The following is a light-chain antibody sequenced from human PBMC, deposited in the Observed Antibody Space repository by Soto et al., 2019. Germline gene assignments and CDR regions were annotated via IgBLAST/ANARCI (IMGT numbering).Light chain of an antibody. V-gene: IGLV1-40*01. CDR3: QSYDSSLNRV. CDR2: GDN. J-gene: IGLJ1*01. CDR1: SSNIGANYD. Sequence: QSVLSQPPSVSGAPGQRITISCTASSSNIGANYDVHWYRQVPGTAPKLLMSGDNNRPSGVADRFSGSKSGTSASLAITRLQAEDEADYYCQSYDSSLNRVFGTGTKVTVL.